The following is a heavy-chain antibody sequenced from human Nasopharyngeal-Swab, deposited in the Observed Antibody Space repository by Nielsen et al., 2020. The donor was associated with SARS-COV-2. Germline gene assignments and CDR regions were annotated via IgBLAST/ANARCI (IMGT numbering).Heavy chain of an antibody. CDR3: AADLARTTGMTN. CDR2: IVVGSGNT. D-gene: IGHD1-1*01. Sequence: SVKVSCKASGFTFTSYVVQWVRQARGQRLEWIGWIVVGSGNTNYAQKFQERVTITRDMSTSTAYMELSSLRSEDTAVYYCAADLARTTGMTNWGQGTLVTVSS. V-gene: IGHV1-58*01. J-gene: IGHJ4*02. CDR1: GFTFTSYV.